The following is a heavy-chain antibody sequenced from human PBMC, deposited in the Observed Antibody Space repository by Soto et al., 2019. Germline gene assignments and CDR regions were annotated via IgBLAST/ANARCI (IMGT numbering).Heavy chain of an antibody. Sequence: SVKVSCKASGGTFSSYAISWVRQAPGQGLEWMGGIIPIFGTANYAQKFQSRVTITADEYTSTAYMELSSLRSEDTAVYYCARARSIAARNWFDPWGQGTLVTVS. CDR3: ARARSIAARNWFDP. CDR1: GGTFSSYA. CDR2: IIPIFGTA. V-gene: IGHV1-69*13. D-gene: IGHD6-6*01. J-gene: IGHJ5*02.